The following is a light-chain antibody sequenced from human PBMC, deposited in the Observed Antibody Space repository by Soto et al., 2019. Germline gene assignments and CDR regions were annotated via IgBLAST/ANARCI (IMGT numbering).Light chain of an antibody. CDR1: QDIMHY. CDR2: DGS. J-gene: IGKJ4*01. CDR3: QQYDNPVT. V-gene: IGKV1-33*01. Sequence: DLQLTQSPSSLSASVGDRVTITCQASQDIMHYLNWYQQRPGKAPKLLIYDGSNLETGVPMRFSGSGSGTDFTLTNSSLQPEALGTYYCQQYDNPVTFGGGTKVEMK.